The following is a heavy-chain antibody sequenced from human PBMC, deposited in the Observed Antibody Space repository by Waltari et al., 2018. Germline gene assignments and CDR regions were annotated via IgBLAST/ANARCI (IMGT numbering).Heavy chain of an antibody. J-gene: IGHJ5*02. CDR2: IWYDGSNK. V-gene: IGHV3-33*01. D-gene: IGHD6-19*01. Sequence: QVQLVQSGAEVKKPGSSVKVSCKASGGTFSSYAISWVRQAPGQGLEWVAVIWYDGSNKYYADSVKGRFTISRDNSKNTLYLQMNSLRAEDTAVYYCARDHSSGWYYDRWGQGTLVTVSS. CDR1: GGTFSSYA. CDR3: ARDHSSGWYYDR.